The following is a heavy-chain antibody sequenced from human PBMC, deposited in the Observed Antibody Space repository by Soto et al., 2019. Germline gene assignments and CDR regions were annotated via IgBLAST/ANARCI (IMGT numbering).Heavy chain of an antibody. Sequence: GASVKVSCKASGYTFTSYTIQWVRQAPGQRLEWMAWISADNGNTNYAQKLQGRVTMTRDTSTSTAYMELRSLRSDDTAVYYCARVSWDYDSSGYDYYFDYWGQGTLVTVSS. J-gene: IGHJ4*02. V-gene: IGHV1-18*01. D-gene: IGHD3-22*01. CDR1: GYTFTSYT. CDR2: ISADNGNT. CDR3: ARVSWDYDSSGYDYYFDY.